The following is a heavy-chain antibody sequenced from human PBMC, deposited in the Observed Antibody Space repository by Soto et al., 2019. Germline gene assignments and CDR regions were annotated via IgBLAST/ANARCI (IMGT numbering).Heavy chain of an antibody. CDR3: ARNSGFLEWYNWFDP. CDR1: GYTFTSYA. V-gene: IGHV1-3*01. CDR2: INAGNGNT. D-gene: IGHD3-3*01. Sequence: ASVKVSCKASGYTFTSYAMHWVRQAPGQRLEWMGWINAGNGNTKYSQKFQGRVTITRDTSASTAYMELSSLRSEDTAVYYCARNSGFLEWYNWFDPWGQGTLVTVS. J-gene: IGHJ5*02.